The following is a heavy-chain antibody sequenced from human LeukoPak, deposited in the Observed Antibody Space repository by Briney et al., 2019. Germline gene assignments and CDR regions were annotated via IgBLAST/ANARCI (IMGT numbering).Heavy chain of an antibody. CDR1: GITFSDTW. V-gene: IGHV3-15*01. D-gene: IGHD4-11*01. J-gene: IGHJ6*02. CDR3: AKGGTDYPIFYRMDV. Sequence: GGSLRLSCAASGITFSDTWMSWVRRAPGKGLEWVARIQSVVNGGTTDYAAPVKGRFTVSRDNSKNTLYLHMDSLRAEDTAVYYCAKGGTDYPIFYRMDVWGQGTTVTVSS. CDR2: IQSVVNGGTT.